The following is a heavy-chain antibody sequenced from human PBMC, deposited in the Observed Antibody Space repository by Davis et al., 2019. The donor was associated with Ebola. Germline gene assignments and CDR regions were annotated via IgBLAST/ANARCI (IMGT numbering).Heavy chain of an antibody. CDR1: GYSFTSYW. D-gene: IGHD3-22*01. J-gene: IGHJ4*02. V-gene: IGHV5-51*01. CDR3: ARSLAPSNYYDSADYQNNYFDY. CDR2: IYPGDSDT. Sequence: GGSLRLSCKGSGYSFTSYWIGWVRQMPGKGLEWLGIIYPGDSDTRYRPSFQGPVTISADKSTSTAYLHWSSLKASDTAMYFCARSLAPSNYYDSADYQNNYFDYWGQGTLVTVSS.